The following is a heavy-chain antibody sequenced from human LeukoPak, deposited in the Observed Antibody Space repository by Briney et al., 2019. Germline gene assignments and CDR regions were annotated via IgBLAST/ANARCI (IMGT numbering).Heavy chain of an antibody. Sequence: PSETMSLTCTVSGASVSSGQSYWSWIRQPAGKGLEWIGRIYSSGGTSYNPSLKSRVIISVDTSKNQFSLNLSSVTAADTAVYYCAKGEWFTNYFDSWGQGSLVTVSS. J-gene: IGHJ4*02. D-gene: IGHD3-3*01. V-gene: IGHV4-61*02. CDR2: IYSSGGT. CDR1: GASVSSGQSY. CDR3: AKGEWFTNYFDS.